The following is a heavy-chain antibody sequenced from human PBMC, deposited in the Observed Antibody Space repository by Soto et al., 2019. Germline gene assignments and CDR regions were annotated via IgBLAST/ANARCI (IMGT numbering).Heavy chain of an antibody. V-gene: IGHV1-69*06. J-gene: IGHJ6*02. CDR3: ARSYYGSGSYWFYGMDV. CDR1: GGTFGNSA. D-gene: IGHD3-10*01. Sequence: QVQLVQSGAEVKKPGSSVKVSCKASGGTFGNSAISWVRQAPGQGLEWMGGIIPSFATGNSAPEFQGRLTITADKSTPTAYMELSSLRSEDTAVSYCARSYYGSGSYWFYGMDVWGQGTTVTVSS. CDR2: IIPSFATG.